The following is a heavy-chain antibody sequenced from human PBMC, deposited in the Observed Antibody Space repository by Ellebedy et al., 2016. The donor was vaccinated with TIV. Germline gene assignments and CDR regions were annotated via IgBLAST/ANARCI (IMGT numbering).Heavy chain of an antibody. CDR3: ARHAELQWLVKSHFDY. V-gene: IGHV4-39*01. CDR2: IYYSGST. Sequence: SETLSLXXTVSGGSISSSSYYWGWIRQPPGKGLEWIGSIYYSGSTYYNPSLKSRVTISVDTSKNQFSLKLSSVTAADTAVYYCARHAELQWLVKSHFDYWGQGTLVTVSS. D-gene: IGHD6-19*01. CDR1: GGSISSSSYY. J-gene: IGHJ4*02.